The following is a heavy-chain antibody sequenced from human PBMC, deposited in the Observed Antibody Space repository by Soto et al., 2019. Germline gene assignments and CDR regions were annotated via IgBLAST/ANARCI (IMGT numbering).Heavy chain of an antibody. CDR2: ISWNSGSI. Sequence: GGSLRLSCAASGFTFDDYAMHWVRQAPGKGLEWASGISWNSGSIGYADSVKGRFTISRDNAKNSLYLQMNSLRAEDTALYYCAKSPSYYGDFDYWGQGTLVTVSS. V-gene: IGHV3-9*01. D-gene: IGHD4-17*01. CDR3: AKSPSYYGDFDY. J-gene: IGHJ4*02. CDR1: GFTFDDYA.